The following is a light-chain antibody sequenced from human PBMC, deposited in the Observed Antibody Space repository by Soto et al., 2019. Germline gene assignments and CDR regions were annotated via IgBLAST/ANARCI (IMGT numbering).Light chain of an antibody. Sequence: DIQMTQTPSSRSASVGDSVTITFLASQGISKYLAWYQQKPWKVPKLLIYAASTLQSGVPSRFSGSGSGTDFTLTISSLQPEDVATYYCQKYNSAPPTFGGGTKVEI. CDR2: AAS. V-gene: IGKV1-27*01. CDR1: QGISKY. J-gene: IGKJ4*01. CDR3: QKYNSAPPT.